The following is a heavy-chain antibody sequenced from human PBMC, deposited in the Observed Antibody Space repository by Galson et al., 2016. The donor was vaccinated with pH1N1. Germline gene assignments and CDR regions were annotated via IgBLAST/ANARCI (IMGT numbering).Heavy chain of an antibody. J-gene: IGHJ4*02. Sequence: SLRLSCAASGFTFSSYSMYWVRQAPGKGLEWVSYISTGTSKYYEDSVKGRFTISRDNAKNSLYLQMNSLRAEDTAVYYCAKDCGLGGDHDHWGQGTLVTVSS. CDR3: AKDCGLGGDHDH. CDR1: GFTFSSYS. CDR2: ISTGTSK. V-gene: IGHV3-48*01. D-gene: IGHD3-16*01.